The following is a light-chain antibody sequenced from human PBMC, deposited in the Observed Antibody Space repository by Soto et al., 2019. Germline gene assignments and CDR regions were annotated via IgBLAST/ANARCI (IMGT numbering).Light chain of an antibody. CDR3: QHYGGMWT. V-gene: IGKV1-5*01. CDR2: DAS. CDR1: QNINNW. Sequence: DTQMTQSPSTLSASIGDRVTITCRASQNINNWIAWYQQKPGKAPKVLIYDASSLESGVPSRFSGSGSGTEFILTISSLQPDDFATYYCQHYGGMWTFGQGTKVDIK. J-gene: IGKJ1*01.